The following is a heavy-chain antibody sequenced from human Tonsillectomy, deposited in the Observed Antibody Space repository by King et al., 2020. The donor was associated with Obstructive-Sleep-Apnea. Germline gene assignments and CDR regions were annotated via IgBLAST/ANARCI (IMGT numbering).Heavy chain of an antibody. D-gene: IGHD2-2*01. CDR3: AKDSRLDQLLLDY. Sequence: VQLVESGGGVVQPGRSLRLSCAASGFTFSSYGMHWVRQAPGKGLEWVAVISYDGSNKYYADSVKGRFTISRDNSKNTLYLQMNSRRAEDTAVYYCAKDSRLDQLLLDYWGQGTLVTVSS. CDR2: ISYDGSNK. V-gene: IGHV3-30*18. CDR1: GFTFSSYG. J-gene: IGHJ4*02.